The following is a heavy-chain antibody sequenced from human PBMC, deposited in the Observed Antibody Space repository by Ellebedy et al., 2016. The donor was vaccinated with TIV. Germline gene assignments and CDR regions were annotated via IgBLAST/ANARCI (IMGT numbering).Heavy chain of an antibody. CDR1: GFTFSGYW. CDR2: IKQDGSEK. Sequence: GGSLRLXXAASGFTFSGYWMSWVRQAPGKGLEWVANIKQDGSEKYYVDSVKGRFSISRDNAKKSLSLEMKSLRPDDTAFYYCAKDHDTSLTLWGQGTLVTVSS. D-gene: IGHD2-15*01. CDR3: AKDHDTSLTL. V-gene: IGHV3-7*03. J-gene: IGHJ4*02.